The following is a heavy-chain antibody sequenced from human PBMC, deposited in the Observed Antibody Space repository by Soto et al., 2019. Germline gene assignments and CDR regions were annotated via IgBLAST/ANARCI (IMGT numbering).Heavy chain of an antibody. CDR3: ARRSAAGSLHYFDY. D-gene: IGHD6-13*01. Sequence: PSETLSLPCAVSGYSISSGYYWGWIRQPPGKGLEWIGSIYHSGSTYYNPSLKSRVTISVDTSENQFSLKLSSVTAADTAVYYCARRSAAGSLHYFDYWGQGTLVTVSS. V-gene: IGHV4-38-2*01. J-gene: IGHJ4*02. CDR2: IYHSGST. CDR1: GYSISSGYY.